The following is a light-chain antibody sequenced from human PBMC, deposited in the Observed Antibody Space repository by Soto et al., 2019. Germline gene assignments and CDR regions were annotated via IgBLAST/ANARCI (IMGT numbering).Light chain of an antibody. CDR2: DVN. J-gene: IGLJ1*01. Sequence: QSALTQPPSASGSPGQSVAISCTGTASDIGGYTFVSWYQQRPGKAPKLLIYDVNKRPSGVPDRFSGSKSGNTASLTVSGLQAEDEADYYCSAHGGTNPYVFGTGTQLTVL. V-gene: IGLV2-8*01. CDR3: SAHGGTNPYV. CDR1: ASDIGGYTF.